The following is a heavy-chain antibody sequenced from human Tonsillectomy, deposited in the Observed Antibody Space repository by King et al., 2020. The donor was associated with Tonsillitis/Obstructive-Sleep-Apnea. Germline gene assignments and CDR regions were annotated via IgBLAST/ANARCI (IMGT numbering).Heavy chain of an antibody. CDR1: ELTFADYA. V-gene: IGHV3-9*01. CDR3: AKDISYGASGPFDY. J-gene: IGHJ4*02. CDR2: ISWNSGSI. Sequence: EVQLVESGGGSVQPGRSLRLSCAASELTFADYAMHWVRQAPGKGLEWVSSISWNSGSIAYADSVNGRFTISRDNAKNSLYLQMNSLRVEDTALYYCAKDISYGASGPFDYWGQGTLVTVSS. D-gene: IGHD4-17*01.